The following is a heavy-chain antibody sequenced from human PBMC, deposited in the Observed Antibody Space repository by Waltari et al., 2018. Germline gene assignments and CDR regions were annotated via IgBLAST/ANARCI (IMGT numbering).Heavy chain of an antibody. CDR3: ASPTQYSSSGADAFDI. D-gene: IGHD6-6*01. CDR2: INHSGST. CDR1: GGSFSGYY. Sequence: QVQLQQWGAGLLKPSETLSLTCAVYGGSFSGYYWSWIRQPPGKGLEWIGEINHSGSTNYNPSLKSRVTISVDTSKNQFSLKLSSVTAADTAVYYCASPTQYSSSGADAFDIWGQGTMVTVSS. V-gene: IGHV4-34*01. J-gene: IGHJ3*02.